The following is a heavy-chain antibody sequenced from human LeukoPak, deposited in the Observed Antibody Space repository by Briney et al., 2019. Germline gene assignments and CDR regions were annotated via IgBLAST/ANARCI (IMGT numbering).Heavy chain of an antibody. J-gene: IGHJ4*02. V-gene: IGHV3-15*01. CDR2: IKSKTDGGTT. D-gene: IGHD6-19*01. Sequence: GGSLRLSCAASGFTFSNPWMSWVRQAPGKGLEWVGRIKSKTDGGTTDYAAPVTGRLTISRDDSKNTLYLQMNSLKTEDAAVYYCTTDREQWLVLDYWGQGTLVTVSS. CDR3: TTDREQWLVLDY. CDR1: GFTFSNPW.